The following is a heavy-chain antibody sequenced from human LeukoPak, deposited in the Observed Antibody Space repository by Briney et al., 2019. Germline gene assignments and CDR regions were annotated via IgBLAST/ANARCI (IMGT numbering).Heavy chain of an antibody. CDR3: ARERGSYLESTFDY. CDR1: GGTFSRYA. D-gene: IGHD1-26*01. CDR2: IIPIFGTA. V-gene: IGHV1-69*13. J-gene: IGHJ4*02. Sequence: SVKVSCKASGGTFSRYAISWVRQAPGQGLEWMGGIIPIFGTANYAQKFQGRVTITADESTSTAYMELSSLRSEDTAVYYCARERGSYLESTFDYWGQGTLVTVSS.